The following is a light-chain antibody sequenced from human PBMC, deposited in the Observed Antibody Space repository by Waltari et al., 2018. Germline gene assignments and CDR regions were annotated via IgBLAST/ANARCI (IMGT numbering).Light chain of an antibody. Sequence: DVQMTQSPSTLSASVGDRVTITCRASEDKNTCPAWYHKKPGKAPHLLIAYAASLKSGVPSRFSGSGSGTDFTLTITSMQPDDFATYYCQHYKNFPLTFGGGTNVEV. CDR3: QHYKNFPLT. CDR1: EDKNTC. CDR2: YAA. V-gene: IGKV1-5*01. J-gene: IGKJ4*01.